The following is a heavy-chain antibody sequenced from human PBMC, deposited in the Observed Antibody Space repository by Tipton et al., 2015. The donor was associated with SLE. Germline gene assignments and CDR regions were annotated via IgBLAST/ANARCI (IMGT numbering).Heavy chain of an antibody. CDR1: GDSVKSRY. CDR3: ARGREWNWSPYYMHV. J-gene: IGHJ6*03. D-gene: IGHD1-1*01. CDR2: RFHDGNI. V-gene: IGHV4-59*02. Sequence: TLSLTCTVSGDSVKSRYWIWVRQPAGRGLEWLAYRFHDGNINYNPSLKTRLTMSVDTSRDQFSLTLNSVTAADTGIYYCARGREWNWSPYYMHVWGKGTTVTVSS.